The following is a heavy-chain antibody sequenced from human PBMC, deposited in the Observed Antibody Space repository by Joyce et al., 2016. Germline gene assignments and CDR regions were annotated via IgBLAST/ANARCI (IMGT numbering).Heavy chain of an antibody. CDR3: ARGRGDDFWSGYYGSIDY. D-gene: IGHD3-3*01. V-gene: IGHV1-69*01. CDR1: GDIFNAYG. CDR2: IVPMSANT. J-gene: IGHJ4*02. Sequence: QVQLEQSGAEVKKPGFSVKVSCKTSGDIFNAYGINWVRQAPGQGLEWLGGIVPMSANTDYAQKFRGRLTISAHEPTSTVYMELSSLRSDDTGTYYCARGRGDDFWSGYYGSIDYWGQGTLVSVSS.